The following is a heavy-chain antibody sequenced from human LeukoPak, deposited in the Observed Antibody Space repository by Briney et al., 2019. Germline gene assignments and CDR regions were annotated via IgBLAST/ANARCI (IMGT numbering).Heavy chain of an antibody. CDR1: GFTFSSYW. CDR3: ARDRSGDSGSYFDY. J-gene: IGHJ4*02. V-gene: IGHV3-7*01. CDR2: IKQDGSEK. D-gene: IGHD1-26*01. Sequence: GGSLRLSCAASGFTFSSYWMSWVRQAPGKGLEWVANIKQDGSEKYYVGSVKGRFTISRDNAKNSLYLQMNSLRAEDTAVYYCARDRSGDSGSYFDYWGQGTLVTVSS.